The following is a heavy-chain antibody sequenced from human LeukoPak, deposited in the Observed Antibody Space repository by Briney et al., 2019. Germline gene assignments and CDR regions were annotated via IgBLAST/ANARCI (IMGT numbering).Heavy chain of an antibody. D-gene: IGHD3-10*01. Sequence: PGGSLRLSCAASGFTFSSYGMHWVRQAPGKGLEWVAFVRYDGSNKYYADSVKGRFTISRDNSKNTLYLQMNSLRAEDTAVYYCAKVFQYGSGSYSIDYWGQGTLVTVSS. CDR3: AKVFQYGSGSYSIDY. J-gene: IGHJ4*02. CDR2: VRYDGSNK. CDR1: GFTFSSYG. V-gene: IGHV3-30*02.